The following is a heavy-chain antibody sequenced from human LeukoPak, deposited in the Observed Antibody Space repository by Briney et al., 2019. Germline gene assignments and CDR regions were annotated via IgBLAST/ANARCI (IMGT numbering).Heavy chain of an antibody. CDR2: MYINGNT. J-gene: IGHJ6*03. Sequence: PGGSLRLSCAVSGFRISINDMAWVRQAPGKGLQWVSIMYINGNTYYADSVKGRFTISRDNSKNTLFLQMNGLRADDTAVYYCARVHFYYMDIWGKGTTVTISS. V-gene: IGHV3-53*01. CDR3: ARVHFYYMDI. CDR1: GFRISIND.